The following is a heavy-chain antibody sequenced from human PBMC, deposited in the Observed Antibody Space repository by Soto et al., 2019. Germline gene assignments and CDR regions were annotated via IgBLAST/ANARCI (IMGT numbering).Heavy chain of an antibody. J-gene: IGHJ5*02. CDR3: ATVANPSDIALVPAAIRWFDP. V-gene: IGHV1-24*01. CDR1: GYTLTELS. D-gene: IGHD2-2*01. CDR2: FDPEDGET. Sequence: ASVKVSCKVSGYTLTELSMHWVRQAPGKGLEWMGGFDPEDGETIYAQKFQGRVTMTEDTSTDTAYMELSSLRSEDTAEYYCATVANPSDIALVPAAIRWFDPPAQGTPVTVSS.